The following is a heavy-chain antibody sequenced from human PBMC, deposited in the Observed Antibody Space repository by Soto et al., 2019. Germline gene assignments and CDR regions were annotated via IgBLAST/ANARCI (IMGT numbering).Heavy chain of an antibody. Sequence: EVQLLESGGGLVQPGGSLRLSSAASGFTFSSYAMSWVRKAPGKGLEWVSAISGSGGSTYYADSVKGRFTISRDNSKNTLYLQMNSLRAEDTAVYYCAKDLNNSNYPFEYWGQGTLVTVSS. J-gene: IGHJ4*02. CDR1: GFTFSSYA. CDR3: AKDLNNSNYPFEY. CDR2: ISGSGGST. D-gene: IGHD4-4*01. V-gene: IGHV3-23*01.